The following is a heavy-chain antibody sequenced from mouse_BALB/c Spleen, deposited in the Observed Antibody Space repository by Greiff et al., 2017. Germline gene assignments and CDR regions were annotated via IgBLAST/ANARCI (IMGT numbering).Heavy chain of an antibody. J-gene: IGHJ3*01. V-gene: IGHV3-2*02. D-gene: IGHD1-1*01. CDR3: AREDYGSSPAWFAY. CDR2: ISYSGST. Sequence: VQLKESGPGLVKPSQSLSLTCTVTGYSITSDYAWNWIRQFPGNKLEWMGYISYSGSTSYNPSLKSRISITRDTSKNQFFLQLNSVTTEDTATYYCAREDYGSSPAWFAYWGQGTLVTVSA. CDR1: GYSITSDYA.